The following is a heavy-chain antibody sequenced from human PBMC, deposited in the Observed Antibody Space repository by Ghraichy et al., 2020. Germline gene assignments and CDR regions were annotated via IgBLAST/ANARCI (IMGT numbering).Heavy chain of an antibody. J-gene: IGHJ4*02. Sequence: ASVKVSCKASGYTFTSYAMHWVRQAPGQRLEWMGWINAGNGNTKYSQKFQGRVTITRDTSASTAYMELSSLRSEDTAVYYCARRGNYYDILIGYYSGFDYWGQGTLVTVSS. CDR2: INAGNGNT. CDR1: GYTFTSYA. D-gene: IGHD3-9*01. CDR3: ARRGNYYDILIGYYSGFDY. V-gene: IGHV1-3*01.